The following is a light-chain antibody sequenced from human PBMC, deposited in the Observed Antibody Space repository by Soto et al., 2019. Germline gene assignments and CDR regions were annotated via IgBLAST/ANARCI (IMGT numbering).Light chain of an antibody. CDR3: QQYGSSGT. CDR1: QSVSSN. CDR2: GAS. J-gene: IGKJ1*01. Sequence: EIVMTQSPATLSVSPGERATLSCRASQSVSSNLAWYQQKPGQAPRLLIYGASTRATGIPARFSGSGSGTEFTLTISRLEPEDFAVYYCQQYGSSGTFGQGTKGGYQ. V-gene: IGKV3-15*01.